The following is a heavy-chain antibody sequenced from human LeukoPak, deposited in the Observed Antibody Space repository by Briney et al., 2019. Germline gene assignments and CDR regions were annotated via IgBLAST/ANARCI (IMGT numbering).Heavy chain of an antibody. CDR2: INPNSGDT. V-gene: IGHV1-2*02. CDR3: AKNPYEYYFDY. J-gene: IGHJ4*02. Sequence: ASARVSCKASGYTLTGYYMHWLRQAPGQGLEWMGWINPNSGDTNYAQKFQGRVTMTRDTSISTAYMELSRLTSHDTAVYYCAKNPYEYYFDYWGQGTLVTVSS. D-gene: IGHD5-12*01. CDR1: GYTLTGYY.